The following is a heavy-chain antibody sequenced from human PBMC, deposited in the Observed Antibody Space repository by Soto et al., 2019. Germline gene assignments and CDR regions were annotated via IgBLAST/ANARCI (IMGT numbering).Heavy chain of an antibody. CDR1: GFSISSKGMR. D-gene: IGHD4-17*01. Sequence: SGPTLVNPTQTLTLTCTFSGFSISSKGMRVSWIRQPPGKALEWLARIDWDDDKFYSPSLRTRLTISKDTSKNQVVLTMTNVDPKDTATYYCARSPGGFTVATYFFDYWGQGTLVTVSS. CDR3: ARSPGGFTVATYFFDY. J-gene: IGHJ4*02. V-gene: IGHV2-70*04. CDR2: IDWDDDK.